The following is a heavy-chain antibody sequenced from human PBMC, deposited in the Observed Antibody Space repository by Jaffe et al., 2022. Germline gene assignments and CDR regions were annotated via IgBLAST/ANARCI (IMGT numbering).Heavy chain of an antibody. Sequence: EVQLLESGGGLVQPGGSLRLSCAASGFTFSSYAMSWVRQAPGKGLEWVSAISGSGGSTYYADSVKGRFTISRDNSKNTLYLQMNSLRAEDTAVYYCAKANLPVGYSSSWYVPLAEYFQHWGQGTLVTVSS. D-gene: IGHD6-13*01. J-gene: IGHJ1*01. CDR1: GFTFSSYA. V-gene: IGHV3-23*01. CDR2: ISGSGGST. CDR3: AKANLPVGYSSSWYVPLAEYFQH.